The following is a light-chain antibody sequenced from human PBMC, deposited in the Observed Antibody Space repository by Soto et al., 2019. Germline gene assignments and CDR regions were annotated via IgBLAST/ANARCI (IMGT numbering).Light chain of an antibody. CDR2: AAS. V-gene: IGKV1-39*01. CDR3: QQSYSTPQT. Sequence: DIQMTQSPSSLSASLVDRVTITCRASQSISSYLNWYQQKPGKAPKLLIYAASSLQSGVPSRFSGSGSGTDFTLTISSLQPEDFATYYCQQSYSTPQTFGQGTTGDIK. CDR1: QSISSY. J-gene: IGKJ1*01.